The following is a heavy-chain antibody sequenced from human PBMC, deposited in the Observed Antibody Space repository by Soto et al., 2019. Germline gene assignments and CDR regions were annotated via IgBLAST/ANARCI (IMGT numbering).Heavy chain of an antibody. J-gene: IGHJ6*03. Sequence: PGGSLRLSCAASGFTFSSYSMNWVRQAPGKGQERDSYIISSSSTIYYADSVKGRFTISRDNAKNSLYLQMNSLRADDTAVYYCARDQRPAAGWDSRESNNYYYYYMDVWGKGTTVTVSS. CDR3: ARDQRPAAGWDSRESNNYYYYYMDV. CDR1: GFTFSSYS. CDR2: IISSSSTI. D-gene: IGHD6-13*01. V-gene: IGHV3-48*01.